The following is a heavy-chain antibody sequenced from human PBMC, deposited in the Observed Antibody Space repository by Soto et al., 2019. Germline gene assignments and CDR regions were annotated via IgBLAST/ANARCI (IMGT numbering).Heavy chain of an antibody. J-gene: IGHJ1*01. V-gene: IGHV4-59*01. D-gene: IGHD1-26*01. CDR2: IYYSGST. Sequence: SETLSLTCTVSGGSISSYYWSWIRQPPGKGLEWIGYIYYSGSTNYNPSPKSRVTISVDTSKNQFSLKLSSVTAADTAVYYCAREGGSYSAEYFQHWGQGTLVTVSS. CDR1: GGSISSYY. CDR3: AREGGSYSAEYFQH.